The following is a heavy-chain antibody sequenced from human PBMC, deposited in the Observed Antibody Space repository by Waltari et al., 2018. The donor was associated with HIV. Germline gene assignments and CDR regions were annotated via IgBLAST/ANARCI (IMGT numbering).Heavy chain of an antibody. CDR2: IKSKTDGGTT. J-gene: IGHJ6*02. D-gene: IGHD3-10*01. CDR1: GFTFSNAW. CDR3: TTLVLLGVGMDV. Sequence: EVQLVESGGGLVKPGGSLRLSCAASGFTFSNAWMSWVRQAPGKGREGVGRIKSKTDGGTTDYAAPVKGRFTISRDDSKNTLYLQMNSLKTEDTAVYYCTTLVLLGVGMDVWGQGTTVTVSS. V-gene: IGHV3-15*01.